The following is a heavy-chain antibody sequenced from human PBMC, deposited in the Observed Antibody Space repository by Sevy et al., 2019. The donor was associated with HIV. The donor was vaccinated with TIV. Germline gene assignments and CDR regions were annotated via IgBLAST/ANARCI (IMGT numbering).Heavy chain of an antibody. V-gene: IGHV4-34*01. CDR3: ARAPHYYGSGAFDY. D-gene: IGHD3-10*01. CDR1: GGSFSGYY. Sequence: SETLSLTCAVYGGSFSGYYWSWIRQPPGKGLEWIGEINHSGSTNYNPSLKGRVTISVDTSKNQFSLKLSSVTAADTAVYYCARAPHYYGSGAFDYWGQGTLVTVSS. J-gene: IGHJ4*02. CDR2: INHSGST.